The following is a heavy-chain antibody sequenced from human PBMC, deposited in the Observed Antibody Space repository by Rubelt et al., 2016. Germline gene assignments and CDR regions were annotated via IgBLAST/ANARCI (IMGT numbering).Heavy chain of an antibody. CDR2: TSGSGDNT. J-gene: IGHJ6*02. D-gene: IGHD2-8*01. V-gene: IGHV3-23*01. CDR3: ARNSAYGMDV. CDR1: GFTFSSYA. Sequence: EVQLLESGGGLVQPGGSLRLSCAASGFTFSSYAMSWVRQAPGKGLEWVSATSGSGDNTYYADLVEGRFTISRDNSKNTLYLQMNSLRAEDTAVYYCARNSAYGMDVWGQGTTVTVSS.